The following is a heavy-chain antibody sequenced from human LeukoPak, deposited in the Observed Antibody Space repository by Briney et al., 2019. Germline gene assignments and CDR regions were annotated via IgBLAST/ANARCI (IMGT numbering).Heavy chain of an antibody. CDR3: ARVRGYSGYDLYYYYYYMDV. D-gene: IGHD5-12*01. Sequence: ASVKVSCKASGNTFTNNGISWVRQAPGQGLEWMGWISGYNGNTNYAQKLQGRVTMTTDTSTSTAYMELRSLRSDDTAVYYCARVRGYSGYDLYYYYYYMDVWGKGTTVTVSS. CDR1: GNTFTNNG. J-gene: IGHJ6*03. V-gene: IGHV1-18*01. CDR2: ISGYNGNT.